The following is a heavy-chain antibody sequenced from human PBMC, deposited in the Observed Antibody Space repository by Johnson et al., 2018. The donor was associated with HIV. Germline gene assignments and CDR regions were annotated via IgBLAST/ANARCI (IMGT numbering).Heavy chain of an antibody. V-gene: IGHV3-30*03. D-gene: IGHD5-18*01. CDR3: ARVEQQLWLRGAFDI. Sequence: VLLLESGGGVVQPGRSLRLSCAASGFPFSSYGMHWVRQAPGKGLEWVAVISYDGSNKYYADSVKGRFTISRDNSKNTLYLQMNSLRAEDTAVYYCARVEQQLWLRGAFDIWGQGAMVTVSS. CDR2: ISYDGSNK. J-gene: IGHJ3*02. CDR1: GFPFSSYG.